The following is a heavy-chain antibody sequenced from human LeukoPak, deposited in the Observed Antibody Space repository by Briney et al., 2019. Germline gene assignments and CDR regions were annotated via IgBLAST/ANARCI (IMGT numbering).Heavy chain of an antibody. CDR3: ARADYYDSRGYLDY. D-gene: IGHD3-22*01. Sequence: PRGSLRLSCAASGFTFNSYSMNCVRQAPGKGLECVSSISSSSSYIYYADSVKGRFTISRDNAKNSLYLQMNSLRAEDTAVYYCARADYYDSRGYLDYWGQGTLVTVSS. V-gene: IGHV3-21*01. CDR2: ISSSSSYI. CDR1: GFTFNSYS. J-gene: IGHJ4*02.